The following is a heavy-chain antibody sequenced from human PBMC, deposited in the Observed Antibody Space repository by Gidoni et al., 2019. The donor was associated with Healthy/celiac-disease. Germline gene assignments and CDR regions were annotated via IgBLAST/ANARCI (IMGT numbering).Heavy chain of an antibody. Sequence: QVQLVESGGGVVQPGRSLRLSCAASGFTFSSYGMHWVRQAPGKGLEWVAVISYDGSNKYYADSVKGRFTISRDNSKNTLYLQMNSLRAEDTAVYYCAKFAVVVAARDAFDIWGQGTMVTVSS. D-gene: IGHD2-15*01. CDR1: GFTFSSYG. V-gene: IGHV3-30*18. CDR2: ISYDGSNK. CDR3: AKFAVVVAARDAFDI. J-gene: IGHJ3*02.